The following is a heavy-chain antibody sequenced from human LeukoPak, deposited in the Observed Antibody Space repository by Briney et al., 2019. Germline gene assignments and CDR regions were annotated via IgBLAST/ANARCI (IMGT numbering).Heavy chain of an antibody. D-gene: IGHD6-13*01. V-gene: IGHV1-2*02. CDR3: ARGCSWYVLVYFQH. CDR1: GCTFTGYY. J-gene: IGHJ1*01. Sequence: GASVKVSCKASGCTFTGYYMHWVRQAPGQGLEWMGWINPNSGGTNYAQKFQGRVTMTRDTSISTAYMELSRLRSDDTAVYYCARGCSWYVLVYFQHWGQGTLVTVSS. CDR2: INPNSGGT.